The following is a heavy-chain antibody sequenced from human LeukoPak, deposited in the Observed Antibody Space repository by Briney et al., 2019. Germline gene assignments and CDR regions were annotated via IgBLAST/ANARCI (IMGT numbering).Heavy chain of an antibody. J-gene: IGHJ4*02. V-gene: IGHV3-23*01. Sequence: PGGSLRFSCAASGFTFSSYAMSWVAQAPGKGWNWVSAISVISGSTDYADPLKGRFTISRDNSKNTLYLKMNSLRAVDTAVYYCAKSGAYYSGSGSSDYWGQGTLVTVYS. CDR3: AKSGAYYSGSGSSDY. D-gene: IGHD3-10*01. CDR2: ISVISGST. CDR1: GFTFSSYA.